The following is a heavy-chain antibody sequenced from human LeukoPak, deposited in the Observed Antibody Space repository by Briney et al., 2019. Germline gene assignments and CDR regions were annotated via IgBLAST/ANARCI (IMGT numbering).Heavy chain of an antibody. CDR3: ARALTRYSTAWYGY. CDR1: GFTFKDYY. J-gene: IGHJ4*02. V-gene: IGHV1-2*02. D-gene: IGHD6-19*01. Sequence: ASVKVSCKTSGFTFKDYYIHWVRQAPGQGLEWMGWLNPYSGGTNYAQKFQGRVTLTRDTSITTAYMDLSSLTSDDTALYYCARALTRYSTAWYGYWGQGTLVTVSS. CDR2: LNPYSGGT.